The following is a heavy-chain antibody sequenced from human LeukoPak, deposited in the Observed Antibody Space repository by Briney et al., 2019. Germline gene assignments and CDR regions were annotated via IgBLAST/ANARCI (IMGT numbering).Heavy chain of an antibody. D-gene: IGHD3-22*01. J-gene: IGHJ3*02. CDR2: IYYSGST. V-gene: IGHV4-59*01. CDR3: ARTLDDSSGYYYGDAFDI. CDR1: GGSISSYY. Sequence: TTSETLSLTCTVSGGSISSYYWSWIRQPPGKGLEWIGYIYYSGSTNYNPSLKSRVTISVDTSKNQFSLKLSSVTAADTAVYYCARTLDDSSGYYYGDAFDIWGQGTMVTVSS.